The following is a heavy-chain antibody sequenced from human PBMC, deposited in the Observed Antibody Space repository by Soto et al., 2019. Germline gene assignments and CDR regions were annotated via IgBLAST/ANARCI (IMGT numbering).Heavy chain of an antibody. CDR1: GGSISRYY. Sequence: PSETLSLTCTVSGGSISRYYWSWIRQPPGKGLEWIGYMYNTGSTVYNPPFKSRVTISVDTSKNQFSLKLNSVTAADTAVYYCARSGYSYGPNPLLYWGQGTLVTGSS. CDR3: ARSGYSYGPNPLLY. V-gene: IGHV4-59*12. J-gene: IGHJ4*02. D-gene: IGHD5-18*01. CDR2: MYNTGST.